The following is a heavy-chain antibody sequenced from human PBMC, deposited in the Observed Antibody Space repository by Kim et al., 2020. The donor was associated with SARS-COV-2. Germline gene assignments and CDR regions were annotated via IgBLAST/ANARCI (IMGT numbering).Heavy chain of an antibody. D-gene: IGHD5-18*01. V-gene: IGHV3-7*03. Sequence: GGSLRLSCAASGFTFSSYWMSWVRQAPGKGLEWVANIKQDGSEKYYVDSVKGRFTISRDNAKNSLYLQMNSLRAEDTAVYYCARASMVRGGGGEFDYWGQGTLVTVSS. CDR3: ARASMVRGGGGEFDY. CDR1: GFTFSSYW. CDR2: IKQDGSEK. J-gene: IGHJ4*02.